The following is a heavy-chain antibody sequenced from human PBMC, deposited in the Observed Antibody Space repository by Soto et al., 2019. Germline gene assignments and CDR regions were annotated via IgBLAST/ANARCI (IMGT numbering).Heavy chain of an antibody. V-gene: IGHV3-33*01. CDR2: IWYDGSNK. CDR1: GFTFSSYG. Sequence: GGSLSLSCAASGFTFSSYGMHWVRQAPGKGLEWVAVIWYDGSNKYYAFSVKGRFTISRDNSKNTLYLQMNSLRAEDTAVYYCARENDYIWGSYREGYFDYWGQGTLVTVSS. J-gene: IGHJ4*02. CDR3: ARENDYIWGSYREGYFDY. D-gene: IGHD3-16*02.